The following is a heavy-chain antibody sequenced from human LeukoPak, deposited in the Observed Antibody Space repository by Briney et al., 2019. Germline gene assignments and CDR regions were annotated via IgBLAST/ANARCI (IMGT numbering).Heavy chain of an antibody. CDR1: GGSISSSSYY. CDR3: ERPGAARRWYFDY. V-gene: IGHV4-39*01. Sequence: SETLSLTCTVSGGSISSSSYYWGWIRQPPGKGLEWIGSIYYSGSTYYNPSLKSRVTISVDTSKNQFSLKLSSVTAADTAVYYCERPGAARRWYFDYWGQGTLVTVSS. J-gene: IGHJ4*02. D-gene: IGHD6-6*01. CDR2: IYYSGST.